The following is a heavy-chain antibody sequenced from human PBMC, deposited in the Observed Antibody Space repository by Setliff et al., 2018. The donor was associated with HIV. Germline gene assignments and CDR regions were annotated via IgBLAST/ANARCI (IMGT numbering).Heavy chain of an antibody. CDR1: GYTFTSYD. CDR2: MNPNSGNT. V-gene: IGHV1-8*03. J-gene: IGHJ3*01. Sequence: ASVKVSCKASGYTFTSYDINWVRQATGQGLEWMGWMNPNSGNTGYAQKFQGTVTINADKSTNTMYLELRSLRPEDTAMYYCAGPRGDEAFDVWGQGTMVTVSS. CDR3: AGPRGDEAFDV. D-gene: IGHD3-10*01.